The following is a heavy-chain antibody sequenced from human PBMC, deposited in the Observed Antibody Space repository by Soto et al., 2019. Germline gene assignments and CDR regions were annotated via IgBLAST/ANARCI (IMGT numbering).Heavy chain of an antibody. J-gene: IGHJ4*02. Sequence: PGGSLRLSCAASGFTFSNYAMHWVRQAPGKGLEWVALTSYDGNNEYYTDSVKGRFTISRDNSKNTLFLQMNSPRPEDTAVYYCAKDKGVFNRATSYFDYWGQGALVTAPQ. CDR1: GFTFSNYA. D-gene: IGHD3-16*01. CDR3: AKDKGVFNRATSYFDY. CDR2: TSYDGNNE. V-gene: IGHV3-30*18.